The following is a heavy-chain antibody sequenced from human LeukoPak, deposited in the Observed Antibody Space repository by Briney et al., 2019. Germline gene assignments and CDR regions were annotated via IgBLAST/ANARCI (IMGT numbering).Heavy chain of an antibody. J-gene: IGHJ4*02. V-gene: IGHV3-48*01. CDR2: IDYGGRVV. Sequence: GGSLRLSCVASGFTFSDYTMNWVRQAPGKGPEWLSYIDYGGRVVYYADSAKGRFTISRDNAENSLYLQMNSLRVEDTALYYCTRDLEYWGQGVLVTVSS. CDR3: TRDLEY. CDR1: GFTFSDYT.